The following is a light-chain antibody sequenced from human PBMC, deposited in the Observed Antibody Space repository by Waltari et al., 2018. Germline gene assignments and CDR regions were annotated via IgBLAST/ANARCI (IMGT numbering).Light chain of an antibody. CDR2: EVS. J-gene: IGLJ1*01. CDR1: SSALGGYKY. CDR3: SSNAGSNNFV. V-gene: IGLV2-8*01. Sequence: QSALTQPPSASGSPGQSVTISSTGTSSALGGYKYVSWYQQHPGKAPKLVIYEVSNRPSGVPERFSGSKSGNTASLTVSGLQAEDEADYYCSSNAGSNNFVFGTGTKVTVL.